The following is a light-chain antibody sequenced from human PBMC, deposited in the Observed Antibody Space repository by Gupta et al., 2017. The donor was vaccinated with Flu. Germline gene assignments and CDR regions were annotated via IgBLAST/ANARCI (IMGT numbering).Light chain of an antibody. CDR3: QQSYSTPLT. J-gene: IGKJ4*01. Sequence: DIQMTQSPSSLSASVGDRVTITYRASQSISSYLNWYQQKPGKAPKLLIYAASSLQSGVPSRFSGSGSGTDSTLTISSLQPEDFATYYCQQSYSTPLTFGGGTKVEIK. CDR1: QSISSY. CDR2: AAS. V-gene: IGKV1-39*01.